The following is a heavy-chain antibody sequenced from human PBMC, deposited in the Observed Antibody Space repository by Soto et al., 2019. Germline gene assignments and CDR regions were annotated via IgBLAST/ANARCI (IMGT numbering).Heavy chain of an antibody. CDR2: ISSDGSQK. CDR3: AKNIVRGHWYFDI. D-gene: IGHD3-10*01. CDR1: GIAFSGCG. J-gene: IGHJ2*01. Sequence: QVQLVESGGGVVQPGKSLKLSCAASGIAFSGCGMFWVRQTPSKGLEWVAAISSDGSQKYYADSVKGRFTISRDNSKNKLYVQMNGLTTEDTAVYYCAKNIVRGHWYFDIWGRGTLVTVSS. V-gene: IGHV3-30*18.